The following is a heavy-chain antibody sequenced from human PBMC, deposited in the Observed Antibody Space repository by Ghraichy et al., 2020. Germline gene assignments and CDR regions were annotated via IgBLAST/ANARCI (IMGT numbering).Heavy chain of an antibody. D-gene: IGHD2-2*02. CDR3: AREYCDSASCHNQDAFDI. J-gene: IGHJ3*02. Sequence: GGSLRLSCAASGFTFSSYWMHWVRQAPGKGLVWVSRMNSGGGSITYADSVEGRFTISRDNAKNTLYLQMNSLRAEDTAMYYCAREYCDSASCHNQDAFDIWGQGTMVTVSS. CDR2: MNSGGGSI. V-gene: IGHV3-74*01. CDR1: GFTFSSYW.